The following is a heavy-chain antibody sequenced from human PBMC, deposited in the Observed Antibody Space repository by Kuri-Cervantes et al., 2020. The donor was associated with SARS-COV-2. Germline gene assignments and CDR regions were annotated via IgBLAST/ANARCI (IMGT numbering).Heavy chain of an antibody. CDR3: ARDLGPNSSSWQFDI. V-gene: IGHV1-2*02. CDR1: GYTLTELS. Sequence: ASVKVSCKVSGYTLTELSMHWVRQAPGKGLEWMGWINPNSGGTNYAQKFQGRVTMTRDTSISTAYMELSRLRSDDTAVYYCARDLGPNSSSWQFDIWGQGTMVTVSS. CDR2: INPNSGGT. J-gene: IGHJ3*02. D-gene: IGHD6-13*01.